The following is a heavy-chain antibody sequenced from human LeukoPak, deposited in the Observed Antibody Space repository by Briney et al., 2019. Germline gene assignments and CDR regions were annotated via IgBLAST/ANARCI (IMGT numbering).Heavy chain of an antibody. Sequence: GGSLRLSCAAPGFTFSSYWMSWVRQAPGKGLEWVANIKQDGSEKYYVDSVKGQFTISRDNAKNSLYLQMNSLRAEDTAVYYCARVGESGSFDYWGQGTLVTVSS. D-gene: IGHD1-26*01. CDR1: GFTFSSYW. J-gene: IGHJ4*02. CDR2: IKQDGSEK. CDR3: ARVGESGSFDY. V-gene: IGHV3-7*01.